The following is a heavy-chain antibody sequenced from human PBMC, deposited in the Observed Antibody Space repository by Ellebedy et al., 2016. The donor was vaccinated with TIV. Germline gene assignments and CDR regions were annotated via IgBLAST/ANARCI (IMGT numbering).Heavy chain of an antibody. V-gene: IGHV3-7*01. CDR3: ARDPDYIVVGGYYYYYGMDV. D-gene: IGHD2-2*01. CDR1: GFTFSSYW. Sequence: PGGSLRLSCAASGFTFSSYWMSWVRQAPGKGLEWVANIKQDGSEKYYVDAVKGRFTITRDNAKNSLYLQMNSLRAEDTAVYYCARDPDYIVVGGYYYYYGMDVWGQGTTVTVSS. J-gene: IGHJ6*02. CDR2: IKQDGSEK.